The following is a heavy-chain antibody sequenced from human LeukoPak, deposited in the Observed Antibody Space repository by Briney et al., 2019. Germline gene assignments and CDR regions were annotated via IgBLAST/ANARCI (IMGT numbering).Heavy chain of an antibody. CDR3: ARVKQRSGYSFDY. D-gene: IGHD3-3*01. CDR2: ISSSSSYI. J-gene: IGHJ4*02. Sequence: GGSLRLSCAASGFTFSSYSMNWVRQAPGEGLEWVSSISSSSSYIYYADSVKGRFTISRDNAKNSLYLQMNSLRAEDTAVYYCARVKQRSGYSFDYWGQGTLVTVSS. V-gene: IGHV3-21*01. CDR1: GFTFSSYS.